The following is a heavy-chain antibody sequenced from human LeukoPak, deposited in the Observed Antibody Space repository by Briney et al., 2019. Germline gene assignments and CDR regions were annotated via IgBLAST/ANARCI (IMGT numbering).Heavy chain of an antibody. D-gene: IGHD1-26*01. Sequence: GGSLRLSCAASGFTFSSYDMSWVRQAPGKGLEWVSVISGSGGSTYYADSVKGRFTISRDSSKNTPYLQMNSLRAEDTAVYYCAKGLRGTYYYFDYWGQGTLVTVSS. V-gene: IGHV3-23*01. J-gene: IGHJ4*02. CDR2: ISGSGGST. CDR1: GFTFSSYD. CDR3: AKGLRGTYYYFDY.